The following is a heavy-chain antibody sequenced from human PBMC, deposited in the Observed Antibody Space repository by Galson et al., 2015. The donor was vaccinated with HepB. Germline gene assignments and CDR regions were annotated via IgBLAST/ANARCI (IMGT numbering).Heavy chain of an antibody. V-gene: IGHV3-73*01. Sequence: SLRLSCAASGFTFSGSAMHWVRQASEKGLEWVGRIRSKANSYATAYAASVKGGFTISRDDSKNTAYLQMNSLKTEDTAVYYCTRPNWTGSPNWYFDLWGRGTLVTVSS. CDR1: GFTFSGSA. J-gene: IGHJ2*01. CDR3: TRPNWTGSPNWYFDL. D-gene: IGHD1-1*01. CDR2: IRSKANSYAT.